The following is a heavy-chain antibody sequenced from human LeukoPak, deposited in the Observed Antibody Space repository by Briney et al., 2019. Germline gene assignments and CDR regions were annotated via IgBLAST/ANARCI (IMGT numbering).Heavy chain of an antibody. J-gene: IGHJ4*02. D-gene: IGHD3-9*01. CDR2: ISSSSSYI. V-gene: IGHV3-21*01. CDR1: GFTFSSYS. Sequence: GGSLRLSCAASGFTFSSYSINLVRQAPGKVLDWVSSISSSSSYIYYADSVKGRFTISRDNAKNSLYLQMNSLRAEDTAVYYCARGGDYDILTGYLPFDYWGQGTLVTVSS. CDR3: ARGGDYDILTGYLPFDY.